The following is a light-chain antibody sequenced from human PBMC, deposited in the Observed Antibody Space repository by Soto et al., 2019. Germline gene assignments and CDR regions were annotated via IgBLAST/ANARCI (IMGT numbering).Light chain of an antibody. Sequence: QSALTQPASVSGSPGQSITISCTGTSSDIGAYNFVSWYQQHPGQAPKLVIYEVTNRPSGVSNRFSGSKSGNTASLTISGLQAEDDSDYYCSSYTSTSTYVFGTGTKVTVL. CDR2: EVT. J-gene: IGLJ1*01. V-gene: IGLV2-14*01. CDR1: SSDIGAYNF. CDR3: SSYTSTSTYV.